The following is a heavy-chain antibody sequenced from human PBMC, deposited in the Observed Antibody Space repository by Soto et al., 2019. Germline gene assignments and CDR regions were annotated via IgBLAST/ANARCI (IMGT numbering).Heavy chain of an antibody. J-gene: IGHJ5*02. Sequence: EVHLVESGGGLVQPGGSLRLSCAASGFTFSTYWMHWVRQPQGRGLVWVSRINADGTTTTYADSVKGRFTISRDNAKNTLYLQMNSLRAEDTAVYFCATVATHSYNWVDPWGQGTLVTISS. V-gene: IGHV3-74*01. CDR1: GFTFSTYW. CDR3: ATVATHSYNWVDP. CDR2: INADGTTT. D-gene: IGHD3-3*02.